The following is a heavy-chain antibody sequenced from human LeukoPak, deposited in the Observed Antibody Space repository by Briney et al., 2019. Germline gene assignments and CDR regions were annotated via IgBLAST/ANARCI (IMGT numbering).Heavy chain of an antibody. V-gene: IGHV3-21*01. J-gene: IGHJ6*03. CDR1: GFTFSSYS. CDR2: ISSSSSYI. Sequence: GGSLRLSCAASGFTFSSYSMNWVRQAPGKGLEWVSSISSSSSYIYYADSVKGRFTISRDNAKNSLYLQMNSLRAEDTAVYYCAREFWSAYSHYYYYMDVWGKGTTVTVSS. D-gene: IGHD3-3*01. CDR3: AREFWSAYSHYYYYMDV.